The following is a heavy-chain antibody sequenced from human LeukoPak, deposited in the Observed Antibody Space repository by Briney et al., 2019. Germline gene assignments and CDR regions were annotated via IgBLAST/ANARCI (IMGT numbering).Heavy chain of an antibody. CDR2: ITSGENT. D-gene: IGHD6-13*01. CDR1: GFTFSNYA. Sequence: GGSLRLSCAASGFTFSNYAMNWVRQAPGKGLEWVSTITSGENTYYADSVKGRFTISRDNSKNTLYLQMNSLRAEDTAVYYCAKRLSSSSTWYYFDYWGQGTLVTAS. CDR3: AKRLSSSSTWYYFDY. J-gene: IGHJ4*02. V-gene: IGHV3-23*01.